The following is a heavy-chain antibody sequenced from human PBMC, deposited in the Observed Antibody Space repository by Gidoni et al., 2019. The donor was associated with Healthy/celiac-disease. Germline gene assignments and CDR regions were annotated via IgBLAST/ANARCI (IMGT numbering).Heavy chain of an antibody. Sequence: QVQRVQSGAEGKQPGSSVQVSCKASGGTRSRYAISWVRQAPGPGLDWMGGFIPTFGTANYAQKFQGGVAITADESTSTAYMELSSLRSEDTGVCYCARVICGYDCWSSYGMDVWGQGTTVTVSS. CDR3: ARVICGYDCWSSYGMDV. D-gene: IGHD3-3*01. V-gene: IGHV1-69*01. J-gene: IGHJ6*02. CDR2: FIPTFGTA. CDR1: GGTRSRYA.